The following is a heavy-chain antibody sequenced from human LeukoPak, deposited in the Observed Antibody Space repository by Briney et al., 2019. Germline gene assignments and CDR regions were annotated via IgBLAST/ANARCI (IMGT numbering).Heavy chain of an antibody. Sequence: PGMSLRLSCAASGFTFNNFGMHWVRHAPGKGLEWVSVISYSGSVQFYADSVKGRFAISRDDSKNTVYLQMNSLRVEDTAVYYCARSPRDSRDWTGSLDYWGQGALVTVSS. CDR1: GFTFNNFG. CDR3: ARSPRDSRDWTGSLDY. J-gene: IGHJ4*02. V-gene: IGHV3-30*03. CDR2: ISYSGSVQ. D-gene: IGHD3-22*01.